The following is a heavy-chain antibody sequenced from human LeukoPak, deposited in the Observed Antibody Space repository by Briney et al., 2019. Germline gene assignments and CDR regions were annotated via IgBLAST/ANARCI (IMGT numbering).Heavy chain of an antibody. CDR2: INPAGNYA. D-gene: IGHD3-3*01. Sequence: PGGSLRLSCAASGFTFDDYAMHWVRHAPGKGLVWVSRINPAGNYANYADSVKGRFTISRDNAKNTVYLQMNSLRAEDTALFYCVRDWDHYDFDSWGQGTLVTVSS. CDR1: GFTFDDYA. V-gene: IGHV3-74*01. J-gene: IGHJ5*01. CDR3: VRDWDHYDFDS.